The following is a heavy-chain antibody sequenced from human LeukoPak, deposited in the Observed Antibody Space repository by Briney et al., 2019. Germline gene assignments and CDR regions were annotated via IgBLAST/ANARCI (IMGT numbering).Heavy chain of an antibody. CDR2: ISSSSSYI. CDR1: GFTFSSYS. J-gene: IGHJ2*01. Sequence: GGSLRLSCAAPGFTFSSYSMNWVRQAPGKGLEWVSSISSSSSYIYYADSVKGRFTISRDNAKNSLYLQMNSLRAEDTAVYYCARARYHYDNTGHSYWYFDLWGRGTLVTVSS. D-gene: IGHD3-9*01. V-gene: IGHV3-21*01. CDR3: ARARYHYDNTGHSYWYFDL.